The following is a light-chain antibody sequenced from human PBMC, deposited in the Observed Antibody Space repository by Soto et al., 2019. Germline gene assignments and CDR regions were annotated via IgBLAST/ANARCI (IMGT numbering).Light chain of an antibody. CDR3: QQYNTWPS. CDR1: QSVSSN. CDR2: GAS. Sequence: EILMTQSPATLSVSPGERATLSCRASQSVSSNLAWYQQKPCQAPRLLIYGASTRATGIPTRFSGSGSGTEFTLTISSLQSEDFAVYFCQQYNTWPSFGPGTKVDIK. J-gene: IGKJ3*01. V-gene: IGKV3-15*01.